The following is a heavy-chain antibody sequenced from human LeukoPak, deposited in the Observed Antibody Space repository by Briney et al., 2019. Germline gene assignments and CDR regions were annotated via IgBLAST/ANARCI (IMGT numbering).Heavy chain of an antibody. CDR3: ASGDYLWGSYLGY. V-gene: IGHV4-61*02. D-gene: IGHD3-16*02. Sequence: SETLSLTCTVYGGSISSGSYYWSWIRQPAGKGLECIGRIYTSGSTNYNPSLKSRVTISVDTSKNQFSLKLSSVTAADTAVYYCASGDYLWGSYLGYWGQGTLVTVSS. CDR1: GGSISSGSYY. J-gene: IGHJ4*02. CDR2: IYTSGST.